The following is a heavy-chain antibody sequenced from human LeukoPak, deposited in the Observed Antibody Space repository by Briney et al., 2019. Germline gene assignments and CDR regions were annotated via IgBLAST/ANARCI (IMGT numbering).Heavy chain of an antibody. J-gene: IGHJ6*02. CDR2: ISSSGSSI. CDR1: GFTFSSYE. D-gene: IGHD3-3*01. V-gene: IGHV3-48*03. Sequence: GGSLRLSCAASGFTFSSYELNWVRQTPGKGLEWVSYISSSGSSIYYADSVKGRFTISRDNAKNSLCLQMNSLRAEDTAVYYCARLTSGNGLDVWGRGTTVTVS. CDR3: ARLTSGNGLDV.